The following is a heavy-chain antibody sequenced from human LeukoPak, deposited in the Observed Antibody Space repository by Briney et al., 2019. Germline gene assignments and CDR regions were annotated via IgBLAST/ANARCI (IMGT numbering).Heavy chain of an antibody. CDR3: ARGRRRYCSGGSCRNWFDP. CDR2: ISANNGHT. CDR1: GYTFTTYG. Sequence: ASVKVSCKASGYTFTTYGISWVRQAPGQGLEWTGWISANNGHTNYAQKVQGRVTMTTDTSTNTAYMELRSLRSEDTAVYYCARGRRRYCSGGSCRNWFDPWGQGTLVTVSS. D-gene: IGHD2-15*01. J-gene: IGHJ5*02. V-gene: IGHV1-18*01.